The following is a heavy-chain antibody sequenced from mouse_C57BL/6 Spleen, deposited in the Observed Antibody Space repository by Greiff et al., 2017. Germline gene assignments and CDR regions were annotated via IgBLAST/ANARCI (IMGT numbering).Heavy chain of an antibody. V-gene: IGHV1-80*01. Sequence: VQLQQSGAELVKPGASVKISCKASGYAFSSYWMNWVQQRPGKGLEWIGQIYPGDGGTNYNGKFKGKATLTADKSSSTAYMQLSSLTSEDSAVFFGARYYYCSSFAYWGHGPLVTVSA. CDR2: IYPGDGGT. J-gene: IGHJ3*01. CDR1: GYAFSSYW. D-gene: IGHD1-1*01. CDR3: ARYYYCSSFAY.